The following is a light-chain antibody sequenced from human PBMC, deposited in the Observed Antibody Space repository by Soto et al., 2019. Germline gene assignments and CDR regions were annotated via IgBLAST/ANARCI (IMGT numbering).Light chain of an antibody. CDR2: VCS. CDR1: QSLLHSDGHNY. Sequence: DIVMTQSPLSLPVTPGEPASISCRSSQSLLHSDGHNYLDWYVQKPGQSPQLLIYVCSNRASGVPDRFSGSGSGTDFTLKISTVEAEDVVVYYCMQALQTPPTFGQGTRVEVK. J-gene: IGKJ1*01. V-gene: IGKV2-28*01. CDR3: MQALQTPPT.